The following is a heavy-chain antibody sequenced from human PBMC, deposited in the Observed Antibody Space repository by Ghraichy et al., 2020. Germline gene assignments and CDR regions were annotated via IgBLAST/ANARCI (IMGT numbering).Heavy chain of an antibody. CDR1: GFTFSSYA. D-gene: IGHD6-19*01. CDR2: ISGTGGST. V-gene: IGHV3-23*01. CDR3: ALNVGSDWLYYMDV. J-gene: IGHJ6*03. Sequence: GGSLRLSCAASGFTFSSYAMSWVRQAPGKGLEWVSTISGTGGSTYYADSVKGRFTISRDNSKNTLYLQMNSLRAADTAVYYCALNVGSDWLYYMDVWGKGTTVTVSS.